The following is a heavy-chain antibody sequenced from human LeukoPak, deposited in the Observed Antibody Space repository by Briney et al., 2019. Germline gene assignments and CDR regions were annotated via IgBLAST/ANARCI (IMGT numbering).Heavy chain of an antibody. D-gene: IGHD1-1*01. Sequence: PGGSLRLSCAASGFTFSSYAMSWVRQAPGKGLEGVSAISGSGGSTYYADSVKGRFTISRDNSKNTLYLQMNSLRAEDTAIYYCAKDSGTSFTRYDYFDYWGQGTLVTVSS. CDR3: AKDSGTSFTRYDYFDY. CDR2: ISGSGGST. J-gene: IGHJ4*02. V-gene: IGHV3-23*01. CDR1: GFTFSSYA.